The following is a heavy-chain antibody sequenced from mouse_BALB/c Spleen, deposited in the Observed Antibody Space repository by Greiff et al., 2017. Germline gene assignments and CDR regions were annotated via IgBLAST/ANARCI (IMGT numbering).Heavy chain of an antibody. D-gene: IGHD2-1*01. V-gene: IGHV5-6-5*01. CDR3: ARGYGNYRGWYFDV. J-gene: IGHJ1*01. CDR2: ISSGGST. CDR1: GFTFSSYA. Sequence: EVQGVESGGGLVMPGGSLKLSCAASGFTFSSYAMSWVRQTPEKRLEWVASISSGGSTYYPDSVKGRFTISRDNARNILYLQMSSLRSEDTAMYYCARGYGNYRGWYFDVWGAGTTVTVSS.